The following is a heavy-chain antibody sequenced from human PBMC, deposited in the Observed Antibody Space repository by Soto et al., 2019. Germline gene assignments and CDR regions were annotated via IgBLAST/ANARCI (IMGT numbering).Heavy chain of an antibody. J-gene: IGHJ5*02. Sequence: PGGSLRLSCAASGFTFSSYGMHWVRQAPGKGLEWVAVISYDGSNKYYADSVKGRFTISRDNSKNTLYLQMNSLRAEDTAVYYCAKDLEHLPAYYDSSGYYYAPAWFDPWGQGTLVTVSS. CDR1: GFTFSSYG. D-gene: IGHD3-22*01. CDR3: AKDLEHLPAYYDSSGYYYAPAWFDP. CDR2: ISYDGSNK. V-gene: IGHV3-30*18.